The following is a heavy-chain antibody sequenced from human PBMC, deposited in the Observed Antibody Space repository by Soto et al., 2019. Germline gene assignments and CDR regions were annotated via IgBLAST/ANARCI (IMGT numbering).Heavy chain of an antibody. V-gene: IGHV3-7*01. CDR1: GFTFSSYW. J-gene: IGHJ3*02. Sequence: TGGSLRLSCAASGFTFSSYWMSWVRQAPGKGLEWVANIKQDGSEKYYVDSVKGRFTISRDNAKNSLYLQMNSLRAEDTAVYYCARVYRRITMIVVVLPIAFDIWGQGTMVSVS. CDR3: ARVYRRITMIVVVLPIAFDI. CDR2: IKQDGSEK. D-gene: IGHD3-22*01.